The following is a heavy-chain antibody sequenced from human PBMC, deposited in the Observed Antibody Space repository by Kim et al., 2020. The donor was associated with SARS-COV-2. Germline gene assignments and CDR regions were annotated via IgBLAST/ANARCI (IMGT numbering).Heavy chain of an antibody. CDR3: ARDPSRQLWLRGMDV. Sequence: ASVKVSCKASGYTFTSYYMHWVRQAPGQGLEWMGIINPSGGSTSYAQKFQGRVTMTRDTSTSTVYMELSSLRSEDTAMYYCARDPSRQLWLRGMDVWGQGTTVTVSS. V-gene: IGHV1-46*01. J-gene: IGHJ6*02. CDR1: GYTFTSYY. CDR2: INPSGGST. D-gene: IGHD5-18*01.